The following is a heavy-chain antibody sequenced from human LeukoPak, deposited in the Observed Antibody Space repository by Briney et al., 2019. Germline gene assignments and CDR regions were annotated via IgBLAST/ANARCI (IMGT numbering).Heavy chain of an antibody. CDR3: ARGQKYRNGYTVTELGSGYFDY. CDR2: ISSSSGYI. CDR1: GFTFSSYS. J-gene: IGHJ4*02. V-gene: IGHV3-21*01. Sequence: GGSLRLSCAASGFTFSSYSMNWVRQAPGKGLEWVSSISSSSGYIYYADSVKGRFTISRDNAKNSLYLQMNSLRAEDTAVYYCARGQKYRNGYTVTELGSGYFDYWGQGTLVTVSS. D-gene: IGHD5-18*01.